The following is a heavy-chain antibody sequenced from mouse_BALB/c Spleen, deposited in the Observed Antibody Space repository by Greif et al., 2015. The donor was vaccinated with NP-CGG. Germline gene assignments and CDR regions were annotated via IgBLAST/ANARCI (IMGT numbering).Heavy chain of an antibody. J-gene: IGHJ2*01. CDR1: GFNIKDTY. Sequence: VQLKESGAELVKPGASVKLSCTASGFNIKDTYMHWVKQRPEQGLEWIGRIDPANGNTKYDPKFQGKATITADTSPNTAYLQLSSLTSEDTAVYYCARDGNYARYYFDYWGQGTTLTVSS. CDR3: ARDGNYARYYFDY. CDR2: IDPANGNT. D-gene: IGHD2-1*01. V-gene: IGHV14-3*02.